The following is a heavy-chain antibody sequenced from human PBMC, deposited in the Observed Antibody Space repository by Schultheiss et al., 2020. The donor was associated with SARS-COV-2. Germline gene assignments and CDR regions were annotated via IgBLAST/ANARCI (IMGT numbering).Heavy chain of an antibody. CDR2: IYYSGST. CDR3: ARALVYGMDV. CDR1: GGSISSSSYY. J-gene: IGHJ6*02. D-gene: IGHD2-2*01. Sequence: SETLSLTCTVSGGSISSSSYYWGWIRQPPGKGLEWIGSIYYSGSTYYNPSLKSRVTISLDTSKNQFSLKLRSVTAADTAVYYCARALVYGMDVWGQGTTVTVSS. V-gene: IGHV4-39*07.